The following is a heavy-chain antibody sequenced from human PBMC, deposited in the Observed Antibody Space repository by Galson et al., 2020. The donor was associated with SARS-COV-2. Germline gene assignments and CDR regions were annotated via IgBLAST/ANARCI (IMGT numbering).Heavy chain of an antibody. CDR2: IRYDGSNE. Sequence: GGSLRLSCVAFGFIFNSHGMHWVRQAPGKGLEWVAFIRYDGSNEYYADFVKGRFTISRDNSKNPLYLQMHSLRADDTALYFCANGVEGFDYWGQGTLVTVAS. J-gene: IGHJ4*02. CDR1: GFIFNSHG. V-gene: IGHV3-30*02. D-gene: IGHD3-10*01. CDR3: ANGVEGFDY.